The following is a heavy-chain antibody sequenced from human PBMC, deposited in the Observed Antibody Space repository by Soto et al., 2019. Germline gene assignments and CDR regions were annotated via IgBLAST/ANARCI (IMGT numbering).Heavy chain of an antibody. V-gene: IGHV1-18*01. CDR1: GYAFNSYY. Sequence: ASVKVSCKASGYAFNSYYIHGVRQAPGQGLEWMGWISAYNGNTNYAQKCQGRVTMTTDTSTSTAYMELRSLRSDDTAVYYCARGGLALMDVWGQGTTVTVSS. CDR2: ISAYNGNT. D-gene: IGHD3-16*01. CDR3: ARGGLALMDV. J-gene: IGHJ6*02.